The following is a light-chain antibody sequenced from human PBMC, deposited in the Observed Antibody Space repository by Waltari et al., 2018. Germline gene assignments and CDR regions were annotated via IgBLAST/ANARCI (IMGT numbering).Light chain of an antibody. CDR2: EFS. J-gene: IGLJ3*02. CDR1: SSDVGSYNS. Sequence: QSALTQPASVSGSPGQSITISCAGTSSDVGSYNSVSWYQHHPGKPPKLMSYEFSNRPSGVSNRFAGSKAGNTASLTISGLQAEDEADYYCSSYTSSSTLHVFGGGTKLTVL. CDR3: SSYTSSSTLHV. V-gene: IGLV2-14*01.